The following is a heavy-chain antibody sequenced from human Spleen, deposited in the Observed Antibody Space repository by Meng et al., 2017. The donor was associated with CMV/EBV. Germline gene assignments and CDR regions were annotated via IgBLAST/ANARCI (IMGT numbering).Heavy chain of an antibody. CDR2: ISGSGGGT. CDR3: ARVFGGSYDCWSGYYTPDGYFDY. CDR1: GFSFTNYA. V-gene: IGHV3-23*01. J-gene: IGHJ4*02. D-gene: IGHD3-3*01. Sequence: GESLKISCAASGFSFTNYAMTWVRQTPGKGLEWVSAISGSGGGTCYADPLRGRLTISRDNSQNTVYLQMNSLIAEDTAVYYCARVFGGSYDCWSGYYTPDGYFDYWGQGTLVTVSS.